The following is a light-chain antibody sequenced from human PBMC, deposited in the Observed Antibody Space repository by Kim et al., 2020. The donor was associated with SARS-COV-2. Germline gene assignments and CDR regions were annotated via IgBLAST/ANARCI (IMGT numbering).Light chain of an antibody. J-gene: IGKJ5*01. CDR3: QQYDVWPPIT. Sequence: PGERATLSCWTSQSVSINLAWYQQKPGQAPRLLIYDASTRATGVPARFSGSGSGTEFTLTISSLQSEDFAVYYCQQYDVWPPITFGQGTRLEIK. CDR1: QSVSIN. V-gene: IGKV3-15*01. CDR2: DAS.